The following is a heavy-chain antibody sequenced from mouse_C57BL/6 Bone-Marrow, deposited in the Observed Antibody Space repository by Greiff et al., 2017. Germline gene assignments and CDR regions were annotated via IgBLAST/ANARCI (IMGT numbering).Heavy chain of an antibody. V-gene: IGHV5-12*01. CDR3: ASRDSSGGYFDY. J-gene: IGHJ2*01. D-gene: IGHD3-2*02. Sequence: EVKLMESGGGLVQPGGSLKLSCAASGFTFSDYYMYWVRQTPEKRLEWVAYISNGGGSTYYPDTVKGRFTISRDNAKNTLYLQMSRLKSEDTAMDYCASRDSSGGYFDYWGQGTTLTVSS. CDR1: GFTFSDYY. CDR2: ISNGGGST.